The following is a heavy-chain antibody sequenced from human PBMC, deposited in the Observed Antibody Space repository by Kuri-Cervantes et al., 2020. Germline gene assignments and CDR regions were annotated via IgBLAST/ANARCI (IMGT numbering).Heavy chain of an antibody. Sequence: LSLTCAASGFTFSSYAMSWVRQAPGKGLEWVSAISGSGGSTYYADSVKGRFTISRDNSKNTLYLQMNSLRAEDTAVYYCAKGAAWPTVLDVWGQGTTVTVSS. V-gene: IGHV3-23*01. J-gene: IGHJ6*02. CDR1: GFTFSSYA. D-gene: IGHD2-15*01. CDR3: AKGAAWPTVLDV. CDR2: ISGSGGST.